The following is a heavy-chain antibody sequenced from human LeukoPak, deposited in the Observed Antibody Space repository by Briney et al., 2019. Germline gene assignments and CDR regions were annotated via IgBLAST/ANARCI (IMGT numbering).Heavy chain of an antibody. V-gene: IGHV4-4*02. J-gene: IGHJ4*02. CDR1: GGSISSSNW. CDR3: AREGGPYRPLDY. CDR2: IYHSGST. Sequence: SGTLSLACAVSGGSISSSNWWSWVRQPPGKGLEWIGEIYHSGSTNYNPSLKSRVTISVDKSKNQFSLKLSSVTAADTAVYYCAREGGPYRPLDYSGQGTLVTVAS.